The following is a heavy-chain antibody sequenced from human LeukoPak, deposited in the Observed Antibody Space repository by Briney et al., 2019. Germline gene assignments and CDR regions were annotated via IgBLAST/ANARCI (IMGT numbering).Heavy chain of an antibody. CDR2: IYYSGST. J-gene: IGHJ4*02. Sequence: SETLSLTCTVSGGSISRYYWSWIRQPPGRGLEWIGYIYYSGSTNYNPSLKSRVTISVDTSKNQFSLKLSSVTAADTAVYYCARRVHSSSWSSYFDYWGQETLVTVSS. CDR1: GGSISRYY. D-gene: IGHD6-13*01. CDR3: ARRVHSSSWSSYFDY. V-gene: IGHV4-59*01.